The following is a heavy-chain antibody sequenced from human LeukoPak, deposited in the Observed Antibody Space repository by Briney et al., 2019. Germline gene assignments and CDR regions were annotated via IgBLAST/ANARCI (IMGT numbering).Heavy chain of an antibody. V-gene: IGHV1-69*02. D-gene: IGHD5-18*01. CDR2: IIPILGIA. CDR1: RGTFSHYT. Sequence: ASVKVSCKASRGTFSHYTISWVRQAPGQGLEWMGRIIPILGIANYAQKFQGRVTIIADKSTITDYMELSSLTFEDTVVYWCTRPDTLDDDYGTEIWGQRATVSVSS. J-gene: IGHJ6*01. CDR3: TRPDTLDDDYGTEI.